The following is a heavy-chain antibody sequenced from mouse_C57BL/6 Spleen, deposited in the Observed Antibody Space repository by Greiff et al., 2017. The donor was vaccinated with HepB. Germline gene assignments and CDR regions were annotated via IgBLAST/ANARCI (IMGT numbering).Heavy chain of an antibody. D-gene: IGHD2-5*01. CDR2: IRLKSDNYAT. Sequence: EVQGVESGGGLVQPGGSMKLSCVASGFTFSNYWMNWVRQSPEKGLEWVAQIRLKSDNYATHYAESVKGRFTISRDDSKSSVYLQMNNLRAEDTGIYYCMNSNYGYWGQGTTLTVSS. J-gene: IGHJ2*01. V-gene: IGHV6-3*01. CDR1: GFTFSNYW. CDR3: MNSNYGY.